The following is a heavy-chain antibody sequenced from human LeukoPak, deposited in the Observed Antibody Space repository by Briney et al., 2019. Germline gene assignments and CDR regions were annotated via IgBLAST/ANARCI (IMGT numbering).Heavy chain of an antibody. CDR2: IKLDGSEK. D-gene: IGHD3-3*01. Sequence: GGSLRLSCVASGFTFGKYWMSWVRQAPGKGQEWVANIKLDGSEKNYVDSVKGRFTISRDNTKNSLYLQMNSLRAEDTAVFYCARDQYDTWSRRGNFDSWGQGTLVIVSS. CDR3: ARDQYDTWSRRGNFDS. J-gene: IGHJ4*02. CDR1: GFTFGKYW. V-gene: IGHV3-7*03.